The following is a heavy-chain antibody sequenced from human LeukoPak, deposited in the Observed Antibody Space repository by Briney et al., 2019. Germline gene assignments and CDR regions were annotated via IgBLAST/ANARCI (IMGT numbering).Heavy chain of an antibody. Sequence: PGGSLRLSCAASGFTFSSYWMHWVRQAPGKGLVWVSRINSDGSSTSYADSVKGRFTISRDNAKNTLYLQMNSLRVEDTAVYYCARRSAAKDAFDIGGEGTMVTVSS. V-gene: IGHV3-74*01. D-gene: IGHD6-25*01. J-gene: IGHJ3*02. CDR1: GFTFSSYW. CDR2: INSDGSST. CDR3: ARRSAAKDAFDI.